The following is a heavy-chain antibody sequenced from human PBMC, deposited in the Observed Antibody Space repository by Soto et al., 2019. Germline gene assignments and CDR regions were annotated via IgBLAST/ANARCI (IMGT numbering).Heavy chain of an antibody. D-gene: IGHD3-10*01. CDR1: GGSISSYY. J-gene: IGHJ5*02. CDR2: IYYSGST. V-gene: IGHV4-59*01. CDR3: ARAMYYYGSGTDRRWFDP. Sequence: SETLSLTCTVSGGSISSYYWSWIRQPPGKGLEWIGYIYYSGSTNYNPSLKSRVTISVDTSKNQFSLKLSSVTAADTAVYYCARAMYYYGSGTDRRWFDPWGQGTLVTVSS.